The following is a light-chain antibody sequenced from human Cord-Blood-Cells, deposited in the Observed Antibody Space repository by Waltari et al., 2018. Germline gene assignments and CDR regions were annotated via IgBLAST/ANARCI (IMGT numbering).Light chain of an antibody. CDR3: AAWDDSLNGWV. Sequence: QSVLTQPPSASGTPGQRVTISCSGSSSNIGSNTVNLYQQLPGTPPKLLIYSNNQRPSGVPDRFSGSKSGTSASLAISGLQSEDEADYYCAAWDDSLNGWVFGGGTKLTVL. V-gene: IGLV1-44*01. CDR2: SNN. CDR1: SSNIGSNT. J-gene: IGLJ3*02.